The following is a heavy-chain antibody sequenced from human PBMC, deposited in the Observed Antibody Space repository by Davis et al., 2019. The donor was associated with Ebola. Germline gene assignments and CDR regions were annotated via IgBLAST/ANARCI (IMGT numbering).Heavy chain of an antibody. V-gene: IGHV3-7*01. D-gene: IGHD3-10*01. CDR3: ARFLGKVVQGGWNDY. Sequence: GSLRLSCAASGFTFSSYWMSWVRQAPGKGLEWVANIKQDGSEKYYVDSVKGRFTISRDNAKNSLYLQMNSLRAEDTAVYYCARFLGKVVQGGWNDYWGQGTLVTVSS. CDR2: IKQDGSEK. CDR1: GFTFSSYW. J-gene: IGHJ4*02.